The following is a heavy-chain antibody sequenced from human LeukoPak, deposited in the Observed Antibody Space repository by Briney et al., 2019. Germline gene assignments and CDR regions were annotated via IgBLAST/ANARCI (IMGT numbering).Heavy chain of an antibody. Sequence: SETLSLTCAVYGGSLSGYYWSWIRQPPGKGLEWIGEINHSGSTNYNPSLKSRVTISVDTSKNQFSLKLSSVTAADTAVYYCASRNYGSGTDFDYWGQGTLVTVSS. J-gene: IGHJ4*02. V-gene: IGHV4-34*01. CDR1: GGSLSGYY. CDR3: ASRNYGSGTDFDY. D-gene: IGHD3-10*01. CDR2: INHSGST.